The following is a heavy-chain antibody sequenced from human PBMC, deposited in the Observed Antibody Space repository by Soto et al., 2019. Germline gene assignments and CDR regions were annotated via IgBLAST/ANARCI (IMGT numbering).Heavy chain of an antibody. V-gene: IGHV1-69*06. CDR2: IIPIFGTA. D-gene: IGHD3-10*01. J-gene: IGHJ4*02. CDR3: ASVGFRFGELSNAPFDY. CDR1: GGTFSSYA. Sequence: SVKVSCKASGGTFSSYAISWVRQAPGQGLEWMGGIIPIFGTADYAQKFQDRVTITADKSTSTAYMELSSLRSEDTAVYYCASVGFRFGELSNAPFDYWGQGTLVTVSS.